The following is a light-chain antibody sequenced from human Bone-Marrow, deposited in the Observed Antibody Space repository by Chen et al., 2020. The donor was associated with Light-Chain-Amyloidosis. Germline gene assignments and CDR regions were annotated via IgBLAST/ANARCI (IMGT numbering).Light chain of an antibody. J-gene: IGLJ3*02. Sequence: NFILTQDHSVSESPGKTVTISCTRSSGDIATNSVQWYQQRPGSAPTTVIYENDLRPSGVPDRFSGSIYTPSNSASLTISGLETEDEADYYCQSDATNSWIFGGGTHLTVL. CDR2: END. CDR3: QSDATNSWI. V-gene: IGLV6-57*03. CDR1: SGDIATNS.